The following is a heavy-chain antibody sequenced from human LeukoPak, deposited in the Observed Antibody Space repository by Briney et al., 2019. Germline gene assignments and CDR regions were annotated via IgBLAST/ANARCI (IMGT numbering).Heavy chain of an antibody. CDR3: ARDLNYGDYSLDY. Sequence: GRSMRLSSAASGFTFGDYYMSWIRHAEGGLMEWVSYISSSGRTIYYADSVKGRFTISRDNAKNSLYLQMNSLRAEDTAVYYCARDLNYGDYSLDYWGQGTLVTVSS. V-gene: IGHV3-11*01. CDR1: GFTFGDYY. D-gene: IGHD4-17*01. CDR2: ISSSGRTI. J-gene: IGHJ4*02.